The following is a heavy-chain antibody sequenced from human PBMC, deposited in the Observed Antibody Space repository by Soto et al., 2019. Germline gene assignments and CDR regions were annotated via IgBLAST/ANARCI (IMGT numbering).Heavy chain of an antibody. CDR1: GFSLSTSGVG. V-gene: IGHV2-5*02. Sequence: QITLKESGPTLVKPTQTLTLTCTFSGFSLSTSGVGVGWIRRPPVKALEWLALIYWDDDKRYRPSLKSMLTISEDNAKNQVVLTMTNMDPVDTATYYCVQHGYYFYGLDVWGQGTTVTVSS. J-gene: IGHJ6*02. CDR2: IYWDDDK. CDR3: VQHGYYFYGLDV.